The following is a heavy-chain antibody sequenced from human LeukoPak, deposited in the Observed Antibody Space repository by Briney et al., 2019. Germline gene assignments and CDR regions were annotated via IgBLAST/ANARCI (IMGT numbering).Heavy chain of an antibody. D-gene: IGHD3-16*01. CDR2: INPNSGGT. CDR3: ARGADTGSYGSLVYFDY. CDR1: GYTFTGYY. J-gene: IGHJ4*02. V-gene: IGHV1-2*02. Sequence: GASVKVSCKASGYTFTGYYMHWVRQAPGQGLEWMGWINPNSGGTNYAQKFQGRVTMTRDTSISTAYMDLNRLRSDDTAVYFCARGADTGSYGSLVYFDYWGQGTLVTVSS.